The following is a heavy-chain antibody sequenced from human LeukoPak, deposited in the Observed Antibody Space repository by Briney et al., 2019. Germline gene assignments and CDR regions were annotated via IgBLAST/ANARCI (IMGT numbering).Heavy chain of an antibody. D-gene: IGHD1-26*01. V-gene: IGHV4-59*01. CDR1: GGSISSYY. J-gene: IGHJ4*02. Sequence: SDTLSLTCTVSGGSISSYYWSWIRQPPGKGLEWIGYIYYSGSTNYNPSLKSRVTISVDTSKNQFSLKLSSVTAADTAVYYCAREVSVGAIGYWGQGTLVTVSS. CDR2: IYYSGST. CDR3: AREVSVGAIGY.